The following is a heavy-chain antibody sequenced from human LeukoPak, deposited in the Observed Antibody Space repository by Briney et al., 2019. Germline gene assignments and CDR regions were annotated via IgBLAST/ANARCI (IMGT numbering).Heavy chain of an antibody. CDR1: GFTFISYG. D-gene: IGHD2/OR15-2a*01. CDR2: IKPDGSNK. J-gene: IGHJ4*02. CDR3: ARSRAFDY. Sequence: PGGSLRLSCAASGFTFISYGMHWDRQAPGKGLEWVALIKPDGSNKYYADSVKGRFTISRDNSKNTLHLQMNSLRAEDTAVYYCARSRAFDYWGQGTLVTVSS. V-gene: IGHV3-30*02.